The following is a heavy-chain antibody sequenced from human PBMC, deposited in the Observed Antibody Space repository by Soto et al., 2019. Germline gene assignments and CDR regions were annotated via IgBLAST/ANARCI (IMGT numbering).Heavy chain of an antibody. V-gene: IGHV1-18*01. CDR3: ARPKRIAAAENNWFDP. D-gene: IGHD6-13*01. CDR1: GDSFTSYG. CDR2: ISAYNGNT. Sequence: GTSVKLSCEASGDSFTSYGISWVRQAPRQGLEWMGWISAYNGNTNYAQKLQGRVTMTTDTSTSTAYMELRSLRSDDTAVYYCARPKRIAAAENNWFDPWGQGTLVTVSS. J-gene: IGHJ5*02.